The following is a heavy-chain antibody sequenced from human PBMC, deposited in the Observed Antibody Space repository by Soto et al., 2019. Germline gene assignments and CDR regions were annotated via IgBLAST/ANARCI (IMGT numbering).Heavy chain of an antibody. D-gene: IGHD3-9*01. CDR2: IYYSGST. CDR1: GGSISSSSYY. V-gene: IGHV4-39*01. Sequence: SDTLSLTCTVSGGSISSSSYYWGWILQPPGKGLEWIGSIYYSGSTYYNPSLKSRVTISVDTSKNQFSLKLSSVTAADTAVYYCARRPSNILTCYILSDAFDIWGQGTMVTVSS. J-gene: IGHJ3*02. CDR3: ARRPSNILTCYILSDAFDI.